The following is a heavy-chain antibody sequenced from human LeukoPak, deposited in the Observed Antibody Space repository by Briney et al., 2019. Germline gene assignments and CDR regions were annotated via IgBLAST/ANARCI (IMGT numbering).Heavy chain of an antibody. CDR1: GFTFSSYG. CDR3: AKDPTHFRVWDDYDNTRLNY. V-gene: IGHV3-23*01. D-gene: IGHD3-22*01. J-gene: IGHJ4*02. Sequence: PGGSLRLSCAASGFTFSSYGMSWVRQAPGKGLEWVSAITATSSSTHDADSVKGRFTISRDNSKNTVYLQMNSLRAEDTAVYYCAKDPTHFRVWDDYDNTRLNYWGQGTLVTVSS. CDR2: ITATSSST.